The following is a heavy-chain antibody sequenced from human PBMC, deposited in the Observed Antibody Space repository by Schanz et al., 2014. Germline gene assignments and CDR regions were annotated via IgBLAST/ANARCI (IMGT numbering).Heavy chain of an antibody. D-gene: IGHD4-17*01. CDR2: INSVGSNT. Sequence: EVQLVESGGGLVQPGGSLRLSCAASGFTLNNAWMNWVRQAPGKGLQWVARINSVGSNTDYADSVTGRFTISRDNAKNTLYLQMNTLRAEDTAVYYCARKMKLGVYGGKGHDSLDIWGQGTMXTVSS. V-gene: IGHV3-74*02. J-gene: IGHJ3*02. CDR3: ARKMKLGVYGGKGHDSLDI. CDR1: GFTLNNAW.